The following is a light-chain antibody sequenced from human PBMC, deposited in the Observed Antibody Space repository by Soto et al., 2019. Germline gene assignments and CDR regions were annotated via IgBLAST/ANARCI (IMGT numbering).Light chain of an antibody. CDR2: DDS. Sequence: DILMSQSPATLSLSLGDAATVPCRASQGVSDTLAWYQHKPGQAPRLLIYDDSARPRGVPKRFSGSGSGTELNLTIARLQSEDFAVYYCQQYDTWSRTCGQGTKVDIK. CDR3: QQYDTWSRT. J-gene: IGKJ1*01. V-gene: IGKV3-15*01. CDR1: QGVSDT.